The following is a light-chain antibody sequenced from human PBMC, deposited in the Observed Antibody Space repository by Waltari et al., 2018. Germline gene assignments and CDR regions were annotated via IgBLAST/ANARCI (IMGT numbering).Light chain of an antibody. Sequence: EIVLTQSPATLSVSPGERATLSCRASQTINSNLAWYQQQPGQAPRLLIYGASTRAIGIPARFSGSGSGTEFTLTITSLQSEDFAVYFCQQYHKWPPYTFGQGTKVEIK. J-gene: IGKJ2*01. CDR1: QTINSN. CDR2: GAS. CDR3: QQYHKWPPYT. V-gene: IGKV3-15*01.